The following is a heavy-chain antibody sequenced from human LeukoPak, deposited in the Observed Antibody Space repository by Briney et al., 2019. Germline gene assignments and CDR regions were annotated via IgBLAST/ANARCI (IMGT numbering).Heavy chain of an antibody. D-gene: IGHD3-10*01. J-gene: IGHJ4*02. CDR3: ARGGWLEY. CDR1: GFTLSTYA. Sequence: PGGSLRLSCAASGFTLSTYAMTWVRQAPGKGLEWVSRIIDNGGNINYADSVKGRFTVSRDNSKSTLYLQMNSLRAEDTAVYYCARGGWLEYWGQGTLVTVSS. V-gene: IGHV3-23*01. CDR2: IIDNGGNI.